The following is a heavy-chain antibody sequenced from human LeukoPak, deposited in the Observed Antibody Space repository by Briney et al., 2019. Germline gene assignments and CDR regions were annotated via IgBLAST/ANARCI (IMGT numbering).Heavy chain of an antibody. CDR2: INHSGGT. CDR3: ARVMNWGSAFDI. CDR1: GGSFSGYY. Sequence: SETLSLTCAVYGGSFSGYYWSWIRQPPGKGLEWIGEINHSGGTNYNPSLKSRVTISVDTSKNQFSLKLSSVTAADTAVYYCARVMNWGSAFDIWGQGTMVTVSS. J-gene: IGHJ3*02. V-gene: IGHV4-34*01. D-gene: IGHD7-27*01.